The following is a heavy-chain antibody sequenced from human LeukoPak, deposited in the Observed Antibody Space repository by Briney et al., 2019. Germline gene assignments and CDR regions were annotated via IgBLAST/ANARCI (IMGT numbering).Heavy chain of an antibody. Sequence: SETLSLTCTVSGGSISSYYWSWIRQSPGKGLEWIGYIYYSGSTSYNPSLKSRVTMSADTSKNQFSLKLRSVTAADTAVYYCARVRSYYDSSGYYYTNFDYWGQGTLVTVSS. V-gene: IGHV4-59*12. CDR2: IYYSGST. D-gene: IGHD3-22*01. J-gene: IGHJ4*02. CDR1: GGSISSYY. CDR3: ARVRSYYDSSGYYYTNFDY.